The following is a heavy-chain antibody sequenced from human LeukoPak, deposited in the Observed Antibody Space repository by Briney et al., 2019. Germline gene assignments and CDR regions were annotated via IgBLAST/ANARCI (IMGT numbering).Heavy chain of an antibody. CDR1: GFTFSSSE. V-gene: IGHV3-48*03. CDR3: ARDGYGMDV. J-gene: IGHJ6*02. Sequence: GGSLRLSCVASGFTFSSSEMNWVRQAPGKGLEWGSHISASGSTIYHADSVKGRFTISRDNAKNSLYLQMNSLRAEDTAVYYCARDGYGMDVWGQGTTVTVSS. CDR2: ISASGSTI.